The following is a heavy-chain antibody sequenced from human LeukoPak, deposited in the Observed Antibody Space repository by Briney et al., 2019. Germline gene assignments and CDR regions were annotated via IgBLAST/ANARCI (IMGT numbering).Heavy chain of an antibody. CDR2: INHSGST. CDR1: GGSFSGYY. V-gene: IGHV4-34*01. CDR3: ASNKWNTYFDY. D-gene: IGHD1-20*01. J-gene: IGHJ4*02. Sequence: SETLSLTCAVYGGSFSGYYWSWIRQPPGKGLEWIGEINHSGSTNYSPSLKSRVTISVDTSKNQFSLKLSSVTAADTAVYYCASNKWNTYFDYWGQGTLVTVSS.